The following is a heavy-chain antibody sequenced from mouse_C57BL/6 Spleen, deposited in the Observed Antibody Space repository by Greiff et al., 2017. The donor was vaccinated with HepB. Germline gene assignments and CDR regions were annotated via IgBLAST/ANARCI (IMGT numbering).Heavy chain of an antibody. D-gene: IGHD2-4*01. CDR1: GYTFTSYW. CDR2: IDPSDSYT. Sequence: VQLQQSGAELVRPGTSVKLSCKASGYTFTSYWMHWVKQRPGQGLEWIGVIDPSDSYTNYNQKFKGKATLTVDTSSSTAYMQLSSLTSEDSAVYYCARGAYDYDGDAMDYWGQGTSVTVSS. J-gene: IGHJ4*01. CDR3: ARGAYDYDGDAMDY. V-gene: IGHV1-59*01.